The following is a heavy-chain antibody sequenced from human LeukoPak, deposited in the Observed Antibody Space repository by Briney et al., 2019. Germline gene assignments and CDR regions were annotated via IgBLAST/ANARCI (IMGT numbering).Heavy chain of an antibody. CDR1: GFTFSTYS. J-gene: IGHJ4*02. V-gene: IGHV3-48*01. CDR3: ARGSTYYDSSGQVPFDY. CDR2: ISSSSTI. D-gene: IGHD3-22*01. Sequence: PGGSLRLSYAAPGFTFSTYSMNWVRQAPGKGLEGVSYISSSSTIYYVDSVKGRFTISRDNAKNSLNLQMNSLRAEDTAVYYCARGSTYYDSSGQVPFDYWGQGTLVTVSS.